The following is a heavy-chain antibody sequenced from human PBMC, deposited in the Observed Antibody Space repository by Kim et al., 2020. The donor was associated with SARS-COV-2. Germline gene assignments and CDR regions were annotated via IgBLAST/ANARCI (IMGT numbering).Heavy chain of an antibody. CDR2: IKQDGSEK. D-gene: IGHD3-10*01. Sequence: GGSLRLSCAASGFTFSSYWMSWVRQAPGKGLEWVANIKQDGSEKYYVDSVKGRFTISRDNAKNSLYLQTNSLRAEDTAVYYCARDRPPLWFRDDAFDIWGQGTMVTVSS. CDR1: GFTFSSYW. V-gene: IGHV3-7*01. CDR3: ARDRPPLWFRDDAFDI. J-gene: IGHJ3*02.